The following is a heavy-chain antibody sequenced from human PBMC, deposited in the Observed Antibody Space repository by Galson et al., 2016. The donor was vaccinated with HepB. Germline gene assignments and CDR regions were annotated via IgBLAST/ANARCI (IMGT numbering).Heavy chain of an antibody. Sequence: SLRLSCAASRFTFSNYGMHWVRQAPGKGLEWVAVIWYDGRQKYYADSVKGRFTISRDNSKNTLSLQMNSLRAEDTAVYYCAREGMTTVAMLDYWGQGTLVTVAS. CDR1: RFTFSNYG. V-gene: IGHV3-33*01. J-gene: IGHJ4*02. CDR2: IWYDGRQK. D-gene: IGHD4-23*01. CDR3: AREGMTTVAMLDY.